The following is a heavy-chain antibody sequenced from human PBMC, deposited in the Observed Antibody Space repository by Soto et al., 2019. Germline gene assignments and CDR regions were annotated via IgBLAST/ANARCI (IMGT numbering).Heavy chain of an antibody. Sequence: EVQLLESGGGLVQPGGSWRLSCAASGFPFSKYAWSWVRQAQGKGLDWVSGISDSGFTTYSADSVKGRFTISRDNSKNTLYLQMNSLRAEDTAVYYCAKGKGTGVTRVGAFDIWGQGTMVTVSS. CDR1: GFPFSKYA. D-gene: IGHD2-8*02. J-gene: IGHJ3*02. CDR3: AKGKGTGVTRVGAFDI. V-gene: IGHV3-23*01. CDR2: ISDSGFTT.